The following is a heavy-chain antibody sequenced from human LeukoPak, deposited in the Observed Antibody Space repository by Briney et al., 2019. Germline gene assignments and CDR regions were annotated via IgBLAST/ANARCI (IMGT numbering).Heavy chain of an antibody. Sequence: SETLSLTCTVSGGSISSYYWSWIRQPPGKGLEWIGYIYYSGSTNYNPSLKSRVTISVDTSKNQFSLKLSSVTAADTAVYYCARRSYGSGSYYNLYWFDPWGQGTLVTVSS. CDR3: ARRSYGSGSYYNLYWFDP. V-gene: IGHV4-59*01. CDR1: GGSISSYY. D-gene: IGHD3-10*01. CDR2: IYYSGST. J-gene: IGHJ5*02.